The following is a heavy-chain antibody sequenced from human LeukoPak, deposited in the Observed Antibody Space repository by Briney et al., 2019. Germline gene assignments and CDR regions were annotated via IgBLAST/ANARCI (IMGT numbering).Heavy chain of an antibody. CDR1: GYTFTSYD. V-gene: IGHV1-8*01. D-gene: IGHD3-10*01. Sequence: ASVKVSCKASGYTFTSYDINWVRQASGQGLEWMVWMNPNSGNTGYAQKFQGRVTMTRNTSISTAYMELSSLRSEDTAVYYCAIKDGDNGSGSQYFHHWGQGTLVTVSS. J-gene: IGHJ1*01. CDR3: AIKDGDNGSGSQYFHH. CDR2: MNPNSGNT.